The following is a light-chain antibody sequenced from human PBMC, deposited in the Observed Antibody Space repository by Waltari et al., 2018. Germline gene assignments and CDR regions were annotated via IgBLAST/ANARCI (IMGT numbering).Light chain of an antibody. CDR3: QQYNSYWT. J-gene: IGKJ1*01. V-gene: IGKV1-5*03. Sequence: DIQMTQSPSTLSASVGDRVTIPFRASQSISSWLAWYQQKPGKAPKLLIYKASSLESGVPSRFSGSGSGTEFTLTISSLQADDFATYYCQQYNSYWTFGQGTKVEIK. CDR2: KAS. CDR1: QSISSW.